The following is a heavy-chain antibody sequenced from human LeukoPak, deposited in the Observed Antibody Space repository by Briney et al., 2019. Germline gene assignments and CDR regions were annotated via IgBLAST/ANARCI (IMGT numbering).Heavy chain of an antibody. V-gene: IGHV4-39*07. CDR2: IYYSGST. J-gene: IGHJ4*02. CDR3: ARGGGRIGSLY. Sequence: SETLSLTCTVSGGSISSSSYYWGWIRQPPGKGLEWIGSIYYSGSTYYNPSLKSRVTISVDTSKNQFSLKLSSVTAADTAVYYCARGGGRIGSLYWGQGTLVTVSS. CDR1: GGSISSSSYY. D-gene: IGHD1-26*01.